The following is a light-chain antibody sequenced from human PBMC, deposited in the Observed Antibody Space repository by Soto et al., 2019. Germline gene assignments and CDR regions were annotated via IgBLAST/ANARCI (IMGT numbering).Light chain of an antibody. CDR1: QKVSSY. J-gene: IGKJ1*01. CDR2: DAS. Sequence: EIVLTQSPATLSLSPGERATISCRASQKVSSYLAWYQQKPGQAPRLLIYDASNRATGIPARFSGSGSGTDFTLTISILEPEDFAVYYCQQRSNWPSWTFGQGTKV. CDR3: QQRSNWPSWT. V-gene: IGKV3-11*01.